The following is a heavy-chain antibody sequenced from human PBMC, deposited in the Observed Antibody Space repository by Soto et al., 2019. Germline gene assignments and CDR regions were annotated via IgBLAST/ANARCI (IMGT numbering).Heavy chain of an antibody. J-gene: IGHJ6*02. CDR1: GFTFSSYG. V-gene: IGHV3-30*18. CDR2: ISYDGGNK. D-gene: IGHD2-2*01. Sequence: PGGSLRLSCAASGFTFSSYGMHWVRQAPGKGLEWVAVISYDGGNKYYADSVKGRFTISRDNSKNTLYLQVNSLRAEDTAVYYCAKSLGFCSSTSCSRDLYYYYGLGVWGRGTTITVSS. CDR3: AKSLGFCSSTSCSRDLYYYYGLGV.